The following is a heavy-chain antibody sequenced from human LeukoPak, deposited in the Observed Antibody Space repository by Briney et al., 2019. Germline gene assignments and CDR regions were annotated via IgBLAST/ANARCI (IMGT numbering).Heavy chain of an antibody. D-gene: IGHD3-9*01. J-gene: IGHJ4*02. CDR1: GGSFSGYY. CDR2: INHSGST. V-gene: IGHV4-34*01. Sequence: PSETLSLTCAVYGGSFSGYYWSWIRQPPGKGLEWIGEINHSGSTNYNPSLKSRVTISVDKSKNQFSLKLSSVTAADTAVYYCARGGYDILTGYYLPDWGQGTLVTVSS. CDR3: ARGGYDILTGYYLPD.